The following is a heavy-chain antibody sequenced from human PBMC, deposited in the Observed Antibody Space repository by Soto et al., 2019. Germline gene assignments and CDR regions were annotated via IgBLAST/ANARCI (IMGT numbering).Heavy chain of an antibody. CDR2: IYYSGST. V-gene: IGHV4-59*01. J-gene: IGHJ4*02. D-gene: IGHD3-10*01. Sequence: SETQSLTCTVSGGSISSYYWSWIRQPPGKGLEWIGYIYYSGSTNYNPSLKSRVTISVDTSKNQFSLKLSSVTAADTAVYYCARDSVWFGGPGYFDYWGQGNLVTVSP. CDR3: ARDSVWFGGPGYFDY. CDR1: GGSISSYY.